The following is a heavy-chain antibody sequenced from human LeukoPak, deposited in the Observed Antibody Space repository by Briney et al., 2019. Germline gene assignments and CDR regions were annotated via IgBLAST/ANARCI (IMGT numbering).Heavy chain of an antibody. D-gene: IGHD2-15*01. V-gene: IGHV3-30*02. CDR1: GFTFSSYG. CDR3: AKDKRGYCSGGSCYPTG. CDR2: IRYDGSNK. J-gene: IGHJ4*02. Sequence: GGSLRLSCAASGFTFSSYGMHWVRQAPGKGLEWVAFIRYDGSNKYYADSVKGRFTISRDNSKNTLYLQMNSLRAEDTAVYYCAKDKRGYCSGGSCYPTGWGQGTLVTVSS.